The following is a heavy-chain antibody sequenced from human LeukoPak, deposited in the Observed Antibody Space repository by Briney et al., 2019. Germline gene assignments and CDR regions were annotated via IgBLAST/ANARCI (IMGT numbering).Heavy chain of an antibody. CDR2: IGTIGDT. D-gene: IGHD2-21*01. J-gene: IGHJ6*03. CDR3: ARATVIGSVPVPGYMDV. V-gene: IGHV3-13*01. Sequence: GGSLRLSCAASGFTFSSYDMHWVRQVAGKRLEWVSSIGTIGDTFYPGSVKGRFTISRENAKNSLYLQMNSLRAGDTAVYYCARATVIGSVPVPGYMDVWGKGTTVTVSS. CDR1: GFTFSSYD.